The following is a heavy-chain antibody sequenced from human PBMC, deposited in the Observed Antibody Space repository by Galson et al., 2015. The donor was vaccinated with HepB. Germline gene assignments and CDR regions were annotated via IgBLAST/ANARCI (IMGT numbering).Heavy chain of an antibody. V-gene: IGHV3-21*01. Sequence: SLRLSCAASGFTFSSYSMNWVRQAPGKGLEWVSSISSSSSYIYYADSVKGRFTISRDNAKNSLYLQMNSLRAEDTAVYYCARETHLIYYYDSSGYHEFDYWGQGTLVTVSS. CDR3: ARETHLIYYYDSSGYHEFDY. J-gene: IGHJ4*02. CDR2: ISSSSSYI. D-gene: IGHD3-22*01. CDR1: GFTFSSYS.